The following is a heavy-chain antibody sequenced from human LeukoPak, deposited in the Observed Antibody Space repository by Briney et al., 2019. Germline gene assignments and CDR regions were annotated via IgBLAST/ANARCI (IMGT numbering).Heavy chain of an antibody. J-gene: IGHJ4*02. CDR3: ARDRSGTEHFDY. CDR2: ISYDGSNK. V-gene: IGHV3-30*04. Sequence: GGSLRLSCAASGFTFSSYAMHWVRQAPGKGLEWVAVISYDGSNKYYADSVKGRFTISRDNSKNTLYLQMNSLRAEDTAVYYCARDRSGTEHFDYWGQGTLATVSS. D-gene: IGHD6-13*01. CDR1: GFTFSSYA.